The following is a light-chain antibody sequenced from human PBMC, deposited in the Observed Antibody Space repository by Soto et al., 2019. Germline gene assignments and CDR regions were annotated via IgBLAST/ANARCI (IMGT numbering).Light chain of an antibody. Sequence: EIVVTQSPATLSLSPGERVTLSCRASQSVSSYLAWYQQKPGQAPRLLIYDASNRATGIPARFSGSGSGTDFTLTISSLEPEDFAVYYCQQRSNWQGATFGGGTKVDIK. CDR1: QSVSSY. CDR2: DAS. V-gene: IGKV3-11*01. CDR3: QQRSNWQGAT. J-gene: IGKJ4*01.